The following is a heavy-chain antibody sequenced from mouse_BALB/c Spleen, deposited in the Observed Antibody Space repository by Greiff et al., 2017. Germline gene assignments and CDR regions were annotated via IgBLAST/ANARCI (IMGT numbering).Heavy chain of an antibody. D-gene: IGHD1-1*01. CDR3: ARGYYGSSSHFDY. CDR1: GFTFSSYA. J-gene: IGHJ2*01. Sequence: EVKLVESGGGLVKPGGSLKLSCAASGFTFSSYAMSWVRQTPEKRLEWVASISSGGSTYYPDSVKGRFTISRDNARNILYLQMSSLRSEDTAMYYCARGYYGSSSHFDYWGQGTTLTVSS. CDR2: ISSGGST. V-gene: IGHV5-6-5*01.